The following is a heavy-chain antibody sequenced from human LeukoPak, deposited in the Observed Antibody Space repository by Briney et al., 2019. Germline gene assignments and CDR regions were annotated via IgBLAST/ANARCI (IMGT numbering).Heavy chain of an antibody. V-gene: IGHV1-69*01. Sequence: EASVKVSCKASGGTFSSYAISWVRQAPGQGLEWMGGIIPIFGTANYAQKFQGRVTITADESTSTAYMELSSLRSEDTAVYYCATRGGSGSYSYYYYYMDVWGKGTTVTISS. CDR2: IIPIFGTA. J-gene: IGHJ6*03. D-gene: IGHD3-10*01. CDR3: ATRGGSGSYSYYYYYMDV. CDR1: GGTFSSYA.